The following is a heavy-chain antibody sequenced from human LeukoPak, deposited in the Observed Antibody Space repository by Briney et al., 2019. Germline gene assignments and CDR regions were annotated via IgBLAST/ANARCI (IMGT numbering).Heavy chain of an antibody. CDR2: ISVSGGST. CDR3: AKRVWCGESKYYFDY. J-gene: IGHJ4*02. V-gene: IGHV3-23*01. Sequence: GASLRLSCAASGFTFSSYAMSWVRQAPGKGLEWVSAISVSGGSTYYADSVKGRFTISRDNSKNTLYLQMNSLRAEDTAVYYCAKRVWCGESKYYFDYWGQGTLVTVSS. D-gene: IGHD3-10*01. CDR1: GFTFSSYA.